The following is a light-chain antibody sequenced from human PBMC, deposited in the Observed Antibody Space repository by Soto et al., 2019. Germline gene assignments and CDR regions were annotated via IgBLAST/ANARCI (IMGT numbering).Light chain of an antibody. CDR1: ESINTW. CDR2: GAS. V-gene: IGKV1-5*03. J-gene: IGKJ3*01. Sequence: YCLCASVGDRVTLTCRDSESINTWLAWYQHKPGKPPKLLIYGASSFGSGVPPSFSGDGSGTEFTVTIIIFQSRDRHIYFSSGFG. CDR3: SG.